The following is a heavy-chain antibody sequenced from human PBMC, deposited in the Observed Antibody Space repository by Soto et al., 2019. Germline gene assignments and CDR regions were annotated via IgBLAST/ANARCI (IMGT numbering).Heavy chain of an antibody. V-gene: IGHV1-69*06. J-gene: IGHJ6*02. D-gene: IGHD6-13*01. CDR2: IIPIFGTA. CDR3: ARDRRQQLVSEYYYYYGMDV. Sequence: SVKVSCKASGGTFSSYAISWVRQAPGQGLEWMGGIIPIFGTANYAQKFQGRVTTTADKSTSTAYMELSSLRSEDTAVYYCARDRRQQLVSEYYYYYGMDVWGQGTTVTVSS. CDR1: GGTFSSYA.